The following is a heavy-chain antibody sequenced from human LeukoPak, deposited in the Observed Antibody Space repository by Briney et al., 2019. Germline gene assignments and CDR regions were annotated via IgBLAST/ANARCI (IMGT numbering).Heavy chain of an antibody. V-gene: IGHV4-59*01. D-gene: IGHD6-19*01. Sequence: SETLSLTCAVSGGSISRYYWSWIRQPPGKGLEWIGYIYYTGSTDYNPSLKSRVTISVDTSKNQFSLKLSSVTAADTAVYYCARGSGWYPHWGQGTLVTVSS. CDR3: ARGSGWYPH. J-gene: IGHJ1*01. CDR2: IYYTGST. CDR1: GGSISRYY.